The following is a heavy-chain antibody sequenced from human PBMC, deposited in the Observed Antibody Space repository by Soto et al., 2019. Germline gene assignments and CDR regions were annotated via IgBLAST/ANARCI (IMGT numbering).Heavy chain of an antibody. Sequence: LRLSCAASGFIFSGSAIHWVRQASGKGLEWVGRIRSRANNFATSSAASVKGRFTFSRDDSKNTAYLQMNTLKPEDTAVYYCARGQGAAIGDYYYHGMDVWGQGTTVTVSS. CDR2: IRSRANNFAT. CDR1: GFIFSGSA. J-gene: IGHJ6*02. V-gene: IGHV3-73*01. CDR3: ARGQGAAIGDYYYHGMDV. D-gene: IGHD2-2*02.